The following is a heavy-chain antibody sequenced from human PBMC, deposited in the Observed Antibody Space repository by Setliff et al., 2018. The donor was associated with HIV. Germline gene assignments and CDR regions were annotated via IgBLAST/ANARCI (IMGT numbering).Heavy chain of an antibody. CDR3: AGVPGRYDSSGYAFDI. CDR1: GYTFTGYY. V-gene: IGHV1-2*02. Sequence: ASVKVSCKASGYTFTGYYMHWVRQAPGQGLEWMGWINPNSGGTNYAQKFQGRVTMTRDTSISTAYMELSRLRSDDTAVYSCAGVPGRYDSSGYAFDIWGQGTMVTVSS. CDR2: INPNSGGT. J-gene: IGHJ3*02. D-gene: IGHD3-22*01.